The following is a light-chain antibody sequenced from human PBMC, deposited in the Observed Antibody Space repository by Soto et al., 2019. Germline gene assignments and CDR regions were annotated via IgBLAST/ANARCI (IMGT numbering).Light chain of an antibody. Sequence: QSALTQPASVSGSPGQSIIISCTGSSSDIDGYDYVSWYQHHPGKAPKLLIYEVSNRPSGVSDRFSGSKSGNTASLTISGLQAEDEAHYYCSSYLSSSTLFGGGTKLTVL. CDR2: EVS. CDR3: SSYLSSSTL. CDR1: SSDIDGYDY. J-gene: IGLJ2*01. V-gene: IGLV2-14*01.